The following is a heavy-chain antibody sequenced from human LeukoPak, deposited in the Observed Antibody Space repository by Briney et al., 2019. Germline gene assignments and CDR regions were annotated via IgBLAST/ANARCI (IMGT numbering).Heavy chain of an antibody. CDR2: ISGSGENT. CDR3: ANGRGPNTGPTLHY. V-gene: IGHV3-23*01. Sequence: GGSLRLSCAASGLTFSSSSMTWVRQAPGKGLEWVSCISGSGENTYYADSVRGRFTISRDNSKNTLYLQLNSLRAEDTAIYYCANGRGPNTGPTLHYWGQGTLVTVSS. CDR1: GLTFSSSS. D-gene: IGHD5-24*01. J-gene: IGHJ4*02.